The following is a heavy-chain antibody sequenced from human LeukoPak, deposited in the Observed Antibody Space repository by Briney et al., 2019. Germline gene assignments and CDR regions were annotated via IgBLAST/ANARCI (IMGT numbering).Heavy chain of an antibody. CDR3: ARGFEILYAKRGRGWFDP. CDR2: INHTGST. J-gene: IGHJ5*02. CDR1: GGSISSSNW. Sequence: PSETLSLTCAVSGGSISSSNWWSWVRQPPGKGLEWIGEINHTGSTNYKSSLKSRVTISLDTSKNRFSLKLSSVTAADTAVYYCARGFEILYAKRGRGWFDPWGQGTLVTVSS. V-gene: IGHV4-4*02. D-gene: IGHD2-8*01.